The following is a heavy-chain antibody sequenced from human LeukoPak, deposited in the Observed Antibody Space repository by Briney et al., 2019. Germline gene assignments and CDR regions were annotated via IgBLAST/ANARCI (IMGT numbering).Heavy chain of an antibody. J-gene: IGHJ4*02. D-gene: IGHD5-18*01. CDR2: IIPISGTV. CDR3: ARGDGYSYGYHQFDY. V-gene: IGHV1-69*13. Sequence: ASVKVSCKASGGTFSSYAISWVRQAPGQGLEWMGGIIPISGTVNYVQKFQGRVTITADESTSTAYMELSSLRSEDTAVYFCARGDGYSYGYHQFDYWGQGTLVTVSS. CDR1: GGTFSSYA.